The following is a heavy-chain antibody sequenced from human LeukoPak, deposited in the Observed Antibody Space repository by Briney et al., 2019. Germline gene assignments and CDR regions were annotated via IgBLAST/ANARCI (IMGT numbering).Heavy chain of an antibody. J-gene: IGHJ4*02. CDR1: GYTFTGYY. D-gene: IGHD5-18*01. Sequence: ASVNVSCKSSGYTFTGYYMHWVRQAPGQGLEWMGWINPNSGGTKYAQKFQGRVTMTRDTSISTAYMELSRLRSDDTAVYYCATEVTDWGQGTLVTVSS. CDR2: INPNSGGT. V-gene: IGHV1-2*02. CDR3: ATEVTD.